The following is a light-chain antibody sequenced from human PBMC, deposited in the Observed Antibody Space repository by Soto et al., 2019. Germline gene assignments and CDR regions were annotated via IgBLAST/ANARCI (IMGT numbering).Light chain of an antibody. CDR2: QVS. CDR3: VRGTHWPWT. V-gene: IGKV2-30*01. Sequence: DVVMTQSPLSLSVTLGQPASISCRSSQGLVYSDGNTFLNWFHQRPGQSPRRLIYQVSNRDSGVXDXXSGSGSGTDYTLTISRVEAEDVGIYSCVRGTHWPWTFGQGTKVEIK. CDR1: QGLVYSDGNTF. J-gene: IGKJ1*01.